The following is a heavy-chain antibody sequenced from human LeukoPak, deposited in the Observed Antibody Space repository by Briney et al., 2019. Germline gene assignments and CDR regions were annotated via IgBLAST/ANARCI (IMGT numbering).Heavy chain of an antibody. J-gene: IGHJ1*01. CDR3: ARDSHCGDDNCYEYFPH. V-gene: IGHV1-2*02. D-gene: IGHD2-15*01. CDR2: INPSSGDT. CDR1: GYTFTSYA. Sequence: ASVKVSCKASGYTFTSYAMNWVRQAPGQGLEWMGWINPSSGDTRSLQQFQGRVTMTRDTSINTAYMELSGLRSDDTAVYYCARDSHCGDDNCYEYFPHWGQGTLVTVSS.